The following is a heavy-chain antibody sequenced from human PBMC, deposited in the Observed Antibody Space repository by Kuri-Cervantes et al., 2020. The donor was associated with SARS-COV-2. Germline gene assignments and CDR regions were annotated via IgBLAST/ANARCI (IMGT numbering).Heavy chain of an antibody. D-gene: IGHD5-24*01. J-gene: IGHJ3*02. CDR3: ARDKLQFDAFDI. CDR1: GDSIKKYH. CDR2: IYDRGT. V-gene: IGHV4-4*07. Sequence: SETLSLTCSVSGDSIKKYHWSWIRQPAGKGLEWIGRIYDRGTNYTPALQSRITMSLDTSKNQFSLELKSVTAADTAVYYCARDKLQFDAFDIWGQGTMVTVSS.